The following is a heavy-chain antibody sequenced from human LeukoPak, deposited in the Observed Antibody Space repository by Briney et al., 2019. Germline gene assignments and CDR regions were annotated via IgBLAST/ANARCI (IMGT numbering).Heavy chain of an antibody. CDR3: ARGDQSYYYDSSGYGY. V-gene: IGHV4-59*01. J-gene: IGHJ4*02. CDR2: IYYSGST. D-gene: IGHD3-22*01. CDR1: GGSISSYY. Sequence: SETLSLTCTVSGGSISSYYWSWIRQPPGKRLEWIGYIYYSGSTNYNPSLKSRVTISVDTSKNQFSLKLSSVTAADTAVYYCARGDQSYYYDSSGYGYWGQGTLVTVSS.